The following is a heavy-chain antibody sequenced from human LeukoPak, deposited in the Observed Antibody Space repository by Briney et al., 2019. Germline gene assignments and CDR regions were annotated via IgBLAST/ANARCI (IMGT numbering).Heavy chain of an antibody. Sequence: SETLSLTCAGYGGSFSGYYWSWIRQPPGKGLEWIGEINHSGSTNYNPSLKSRVTISVDTSKSQFSLKLSSVTAADTAVYYCARGGILDAFDIWGQGTMVTVSS. CDR3: ARGGILDAFDI. CDR2: INHSGST. CDR1: GGSFSGYY. V-gene: IGHV4-34*01. J-gene: IGHJ3*02. D-gene: IGHD3-10*01.